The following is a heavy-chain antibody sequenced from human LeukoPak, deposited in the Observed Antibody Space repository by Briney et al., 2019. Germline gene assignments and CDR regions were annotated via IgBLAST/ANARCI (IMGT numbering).Heavy chain of an antibody. Sequence: SVKVSCKASGGTFSSYAISWVRQAPGQGLEWMGGIIPIFGTANYAQKFQGRVTIITDESTSTAYMELSSLRSEDTAVYYCARVLGGIVGATGLDYWGQGTLVTVSS. V-gene: IGHV1-69*05. CDR1: GGTFSSYA. CDR3: ARVLGGIVGATGLDY. J-gene: IGHJ4*02. CDR2: IIPIFGTA. D-gene: IGHD1-26*01.